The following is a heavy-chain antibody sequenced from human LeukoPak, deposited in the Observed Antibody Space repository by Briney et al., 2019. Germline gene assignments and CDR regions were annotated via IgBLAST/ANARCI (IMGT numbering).Heavy chain of an antibody. CDR3: ARAHNWKYGSFDF. D-gene: IGHD1-7*01. CDR2: ISSSSSTI. Sequence: GGSLRLACAASGFTVSSYSMNWVRQAPGKGLEWVLYISSSSSTIYYAYSVKGPFTFSRENTKTSWCRHMNRLGAEDTVVFYCARAHNWKYGSFDFWGQGTLVTVSS. J-gene: IGHJ4*02. CDR1: GFTVSSYS. V-gene: IGHV3-48*04.